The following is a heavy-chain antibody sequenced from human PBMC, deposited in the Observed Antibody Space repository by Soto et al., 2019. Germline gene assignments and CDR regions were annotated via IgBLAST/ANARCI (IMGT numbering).Heavy chain of an antibody. CDR2: ISSSSSYI. Sequence: LRLSCAASGFTFSSYSMNWVRQAPGKGLEWVSSISSSSSYIYYADSVKGRFTIPRDNAKNSLYLQMNSLRAEDTAVYYCARAQVANYYDSSGLGYWGQGTLVTVSS. D-gene: IGHD3-22*01. CDR1: GFTFSSYS. V-gene: IGHV3-21*01. CDR3: ARAQVANYYDSSGLGY. J-gene: IGHJ4*02.